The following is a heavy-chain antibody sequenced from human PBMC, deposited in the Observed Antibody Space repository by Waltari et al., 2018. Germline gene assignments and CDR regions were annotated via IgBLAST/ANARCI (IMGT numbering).Heavy chain of an antibody. D-gene: IGHD2-15*01. CDR3: VRDRMRLDV. Sequence: QGQVVESGGGVVQPGRSLRLSCAASGFDFSNYGMNWVRQAPGKGLEWVASRGYDGSNEYYEDSVQGRFIISRDNSKNTLSLQMNSLRVEDTAVYYCVRDRMRLDVWGEGTTVTVSS. V-gene: IGHV3-33*01. J-gene: IGHJ6*02. CDR1: GFDFSNYG. CDR2: RGYDGSNE.